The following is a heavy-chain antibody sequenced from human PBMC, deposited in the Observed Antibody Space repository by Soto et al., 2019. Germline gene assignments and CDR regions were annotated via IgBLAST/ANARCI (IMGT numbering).Heavy chain of an antibody. Sequence: WASAKVSCKASGYTFTSYYMHWVRQAPGPGLEWMGIINPRGGSTSYAQKFQGRVTMTRDTSTSTVYMEQSSLRSEDTAVFYCAGELLGRLAGDLNYFYCCMVVWGQGATVAVAS. D-gene: IGHD4-17*01. V-gene: IGHV1-46*01. CDR3: AGELLGRLAGDLNYFYCCMVV. CDR1: GYTFTSYY. J-gene: IGHJ6*02. CDR2: INPRGGST.